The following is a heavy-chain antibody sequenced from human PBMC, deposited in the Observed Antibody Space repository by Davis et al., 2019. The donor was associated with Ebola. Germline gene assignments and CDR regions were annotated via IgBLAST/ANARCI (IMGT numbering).Heavy chain of an antibody. V-gene: IGHV3-23*01. J-gene: IGHJ3*02. CDR2: IAANAAGNT. CDR1: GFTFKVYD. CDR3: AKKITIFGVEPYGFDI. D-gene: IGHD3-3*01. Sequence: PGGSLRLSCVASGFTFKVYDMSWVRQAPGKGLEWVSQIAANAAGNTDYAESVKGRFTISRDNSQNTVYLQMNSLRVEDTAVYYCAKKITIFGVEPYGFDIWGQGTMVTVSS.